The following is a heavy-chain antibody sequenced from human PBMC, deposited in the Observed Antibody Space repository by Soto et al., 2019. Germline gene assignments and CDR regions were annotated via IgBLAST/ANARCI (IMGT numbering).Heavy chain of an antibody. CDR1: GFSLSTSGVG. J-gene: IGHJ4*02. D-gene: IGHD3-10*01. CDR3: AHTTIYYGSGSYYGVCSY. CDR2: IYWDDDK. V-gene: IGHV2-5*02. Sequence: QITLKESGPTLVKPTQTLTLTCTFPGFSLSTSGVGVGWIRQPPGKALEWLALIYWDDDKRYSPSLKSRLTITKDTSKNQVVLTMTNMDPVDTATYYCAHTTIYYGSGSYYGVCSYWGQGTLVTVSS.